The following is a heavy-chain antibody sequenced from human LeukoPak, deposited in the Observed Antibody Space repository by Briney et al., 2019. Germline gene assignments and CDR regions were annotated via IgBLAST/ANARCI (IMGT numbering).Heavy chain of an antibody. CDR1: GYTFTSYG. CDR3: ARGSGSGSYLIYYYYGMDV. D-gene: IGHD3-10*01. V-gene: IGHV1-18*01. CDR2: ISAYNGNT. Sequence: EASVKVSCKASGYTFTSYGISWVRQAPGQGLEWMGWISAYNGNTNYAQKFQGRVTMTRNTSISTAYMELSSLRSEDTAVYYCARGSGSGSYLIYYYYGMDVWGQGTTVTVSS. J-gene: IGHJ6*02.